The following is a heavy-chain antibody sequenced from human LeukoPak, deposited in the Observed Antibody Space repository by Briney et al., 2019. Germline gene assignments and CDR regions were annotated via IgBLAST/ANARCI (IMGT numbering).Heavy chain of an antibody. CDR2: MNPNSGNT. J-gene: IGHJ6*03. V-gene: IGHV1-8*03. Sequence: ASVKVSCKASGYTFTSYDINWVRQATGQGLEWVGWMNPNSGNTGYAQKFQGRVTITRNTSISTAYMELSSLRSEDTAVYYCVRGAGATISYYYYYMDVWGKGTTVTVSS. CDR3: VRGAGATISYYYYYMDV. D-gene: IGHD1-26*01. CDR1: GYTFTSYD.